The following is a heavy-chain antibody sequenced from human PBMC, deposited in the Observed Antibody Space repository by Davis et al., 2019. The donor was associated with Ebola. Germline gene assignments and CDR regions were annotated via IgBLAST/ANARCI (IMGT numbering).Heavy chain of an antibody. Sequence: MPSETLSLTCTVSGGSISSYYWSWIRQPPGKGLEWIGYIFYSGSTYYNPSLKSRVTISVDRSKNQFSLKLSSVTAADTAVYYCARGQWLVSWFDPWGQGTLVTVSS. CDR2: IFYSGST. V-gene: IGHV4-59*12. CDR1: GGSISSYY. D-gene: IGHD6-19*01. CDR3: ARGQWLVSWFDP. J-gene: IGHJ5*02.